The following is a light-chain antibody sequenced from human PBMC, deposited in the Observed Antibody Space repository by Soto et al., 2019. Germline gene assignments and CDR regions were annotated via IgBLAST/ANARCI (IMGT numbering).Light chain of an antibody. V-gene: IGLV2-14*03. CDR3: CSYSGSNTIVV. Sequence: QSVLTQPASVSGSPGQSITISCTGTSSDVGGYNFVSWYQQHPGKAPRLMIFDVNNRPSGVSTRFSGSKSGNTASLTIPGLQAEDEADYYCCSYSGSNTIVVFGGGTKLTVL. CDR2: DVN. CDR1: SSDVGGYNF. J-gene: IGLJ2*01.